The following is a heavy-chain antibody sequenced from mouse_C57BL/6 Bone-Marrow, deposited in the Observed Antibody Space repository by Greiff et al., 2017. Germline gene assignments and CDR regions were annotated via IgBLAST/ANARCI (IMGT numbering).Heavy chain of an antibody. D-gene: IGHD1-1*01. V-gene: IGHV1-85*01. CDR2: IYPRDGST. Sequence: VQLVESGPELVKPGASVKLSCKASGYTFTSYDINWVKQRPGQGLEWIGWIYPRDGSTKYNEKFKGKATLAVDTSSSTAYMALHSLTSEDSAVYFCARLEFDGSSGDWYFDVWGKGTTVTVSS. CDR3: ARLEFDGSSGDWYFDV. CDR1: GYTFTSYD. J-gene: IGHJ1*03.